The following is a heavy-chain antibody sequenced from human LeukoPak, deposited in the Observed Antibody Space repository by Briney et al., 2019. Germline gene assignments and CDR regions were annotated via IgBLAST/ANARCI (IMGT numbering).Heavy chain of an antibody. D-gene: IGHD6-13*01. CDR3: ARSGTYQYSSTSDY. Sequence: PSETLSLTCTVSGYSISSGYYWGWIRQPPGKGLEWIGSMYHSGTTSYNPSLKSRVTMSVDTSKNQFSLNLSSVTAADTAVYYCARSGTYQYSSTSDYWGQGTLVTVSS. J-gene: IGHJ4*02. V-gene: IGHV4-38-2*02. CDR2: MYHSGTT. CDR1: GYSISSGYY.